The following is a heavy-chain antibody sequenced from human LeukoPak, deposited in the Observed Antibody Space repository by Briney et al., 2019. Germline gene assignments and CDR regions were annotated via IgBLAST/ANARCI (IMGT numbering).Heavy chain of an antibody. Sequence: SETLSLTCAVYGGSFNGYYWSWIRQPPGKGLEWIGEINHSGSTNYNPSLKSRVTISVDTSKNQFSLKLSSVTAADTAVYYCARSRSYGYRDVDYWGQGTLVTVSS. V-gene: IGHV4-34*01. D-gene: IGHD5-18*01. CDR3: ARSRSYGYRDVDY. CDR1: GGSFNGYY. CDR2: INHSGST. J-gene: IGHJ4*02.